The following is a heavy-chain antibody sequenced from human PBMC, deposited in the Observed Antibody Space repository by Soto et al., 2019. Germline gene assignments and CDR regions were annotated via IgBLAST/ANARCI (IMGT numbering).Heavy chain of an antibody. D-gene: IGHD1-26*01. CDR2: ISYDGSNK. CDR1: GFTFSSYA. Sequence: GSLRFSCAASGFTFSSYAMHWVRQAPGKGLEWVAVISYDGSNKYYADSVKGRFTISRDNSKNTLYLQMNSLRAGDTAVYYCARELSGSRYYYYGMDVCGQGTNVTDYS. J-gene: IGHJ6*02. V-gene: IGHV3-30-3*01. CDR3: ARELSGSRYYYYGMDV.